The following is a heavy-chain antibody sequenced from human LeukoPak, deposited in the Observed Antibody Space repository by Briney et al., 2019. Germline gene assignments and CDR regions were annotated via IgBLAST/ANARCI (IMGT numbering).Heavy chain of an antibody. CDR1: GFTFRSYE. D-gene: IGHD3-10*02. CDR2: ISSSGSTI. V-gene: IGHV3-48*03. CDR3: AELGITMIGGV. Sequence: GGSPRLSCAASGFTFRSYEMNWVRQAPGKGREWVSYISSSGSTIYYADSVKGRFTISRDNAKNSLYLQMNSLRAEDTAVYYCAELGITMIGGVWGKGTTVTISS. J-gene: IGHJ6*04.